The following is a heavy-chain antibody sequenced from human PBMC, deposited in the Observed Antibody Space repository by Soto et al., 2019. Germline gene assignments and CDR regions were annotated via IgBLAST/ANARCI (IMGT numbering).Heavy chain of an antibody. CDR1: GGSISSSSYY. CDR3: ARPYYYDSSGYGAFDI. J-gene: IGHJ3*02. V-gene: IGHV4-39*01. D-gene: IGHD3-22*01. Sequence: SETLSLTCTVSGGSISSSSYYWGWIRQPPGKGLEWIGSIYYSGSTYYNPSLKSRVTISVDTSKNQFSLKLSSVTAADTAVYYCARPYYYDSSGYGAFDIWGQGTMVTVSS. CDR2: IYYSGST.